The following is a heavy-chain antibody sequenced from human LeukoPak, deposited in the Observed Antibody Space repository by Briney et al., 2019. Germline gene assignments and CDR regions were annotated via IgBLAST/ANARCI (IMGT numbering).Heavy chain of an antibody. CDR3: ASPRASVAGTIAFYY. J-gene: IGHJ4*02. D-gene: IGHD6-19*01. CDR1: GYSFTSYW. V-gene: IGHV5-51*01. Sequence: GESLKISCKGSGYSFTSYWIGWVRQMPGKGLEWMGIIYPGDSDTRYSPSFQGQVTISADKSISTAYLQWSSLKASDTAMYYCASPRASVAGTIAFYYWGQGTLVTVSS. CDR2: IYPGDSDT.